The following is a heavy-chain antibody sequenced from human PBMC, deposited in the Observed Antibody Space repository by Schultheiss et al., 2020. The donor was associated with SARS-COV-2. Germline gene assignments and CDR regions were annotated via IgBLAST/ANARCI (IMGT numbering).Heavy chain of an antibody. D-gene: IGHD3-3*01. CDR1: GFTFSDYY. Sequence: GESLKISCAASGFTFSDYYMSWIRQAPGKGLEWVAVIWYDGSNKYYADSVKGRFTISRDNAKKSLYVHMNSLRAEDTAVYYCARSNHTYYDFWSDDAFDIWGQGTMGPVAS. CDR2: IWYDGSNK. V-gene: IGHV3-33*08. J-gene: IGHJ3*02. CDR3: ARSNHTYYDFWSDDAFDI.